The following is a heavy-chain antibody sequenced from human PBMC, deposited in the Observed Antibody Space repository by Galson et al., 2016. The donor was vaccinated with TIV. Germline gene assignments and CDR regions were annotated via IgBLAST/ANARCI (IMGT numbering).Heavy chain of an antibody. CDR1: GFTFSNYG. CDR2: IWYDGGNK. J-gene: IGHJ4*02. V-gene: IGHV3-33*08. D-gene: IGHD4-17*01. Sequence: SLRLSCAASGFTFSNYGMHWVRQAPGKGLEWVALIWYDGGNKYYVDSVKGRFTISRDNSKNILYLQMNSLRPEDTAVYYCARGDFGDYRDFFHYWGQGTLVTVSS. CDR3: ARGDFGDYRDFFHY.